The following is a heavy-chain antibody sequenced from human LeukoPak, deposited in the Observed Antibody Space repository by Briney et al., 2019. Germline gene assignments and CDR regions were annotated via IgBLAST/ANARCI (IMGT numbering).Heavy chain of an antibody. CDR2: ISGDGGST. V-gene: IGHV3-43*02. CDR3: AKDGHYYGSGSYGDY. Sequence: GGSLRLSCAPSGVTSADYAMHWVRHAPGKGLECVSLISGDGGSTYYADSVKGRFTISRDNSKNYLYLQMNSLRTEDTALYYCAKDGHYYGSGSYGDYWGQGTLVTVSS. J-gene: IGHJ4*02. CDR1: GVTSADYA. D-gene: IGHD3-10*01.